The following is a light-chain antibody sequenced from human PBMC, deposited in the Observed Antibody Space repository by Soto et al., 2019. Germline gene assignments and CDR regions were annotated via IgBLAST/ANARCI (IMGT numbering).Light chain of an antibody. J-gene: IGKJ1*01. V-gene: IGKV3-20*01. CDR2: GGS. Sequence: ESVLTQSPGTVSLSPGERATLSCRASQSVGSRWLAWYQQKPGQAPRVLIYGGSNRATGIPDRFSGSGSGTDFILTISRLEPEDFAVYYCHQYYSSRTFGQGTKVEMK. CDR3: HQYYSSRT. CDR1: QSVGSRW.